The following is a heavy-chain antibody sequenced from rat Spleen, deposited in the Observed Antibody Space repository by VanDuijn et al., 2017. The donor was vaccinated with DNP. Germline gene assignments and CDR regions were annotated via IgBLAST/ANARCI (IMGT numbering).Heavy chain of an antibody. J-gene: IGHJ4*01. D-gene: IGHD1-4*01. CDR2: VNSAGNT. CDR3: ARWPGYNPPYAMDA. V-gene: IGHV3-3*01. Sequence: EVQLQESGPGLVKPSQSLSLTCSVTGYSISSSYRWNWIRKFPGNKLEWMGSVNSAGNTNYNPSLKSRISITRDTSKNQFFLQVNSVTTEYTATYYCARWPGYNPPYAMDAWGQGTSVTVSS. CDR1: GYSISSSYR.